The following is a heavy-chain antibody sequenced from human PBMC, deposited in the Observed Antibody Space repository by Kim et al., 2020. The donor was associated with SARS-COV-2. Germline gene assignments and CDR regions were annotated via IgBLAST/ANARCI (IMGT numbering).Heavy chain of an antibody. J-gene: IGHJ6*02. CDR3: AKELFTMIVVGVGGMDV. Sequence: SVKGRFTISRDNSKNSLYLQMSSLRTGDTALYYGAKELFTMIVVGVGGMDVWGQGTTVTVSS. D-gene: IGHD3-22*01. V-gene: IGHV3-43*01.